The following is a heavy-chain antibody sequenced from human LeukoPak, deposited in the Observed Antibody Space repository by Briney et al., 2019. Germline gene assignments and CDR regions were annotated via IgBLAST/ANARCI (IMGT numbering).Heavy chain of an antibody. CDR1: GGSISSYY. Sequence: SETLSLTCTVSGGSISSYYWSWIRQPPGKGLEWIGYIYYSGSTNHNPSLKSRVTISVDTSKNQFSLKLSSVTAADTAVYYCAREGPVAGAYDAFDIWGQGTMVTVSS. D-gene: IGHD6-19*01. V-gene: IGHV4-59*01. CDR3: AREGPVAGAYDAFDI. CDR2: IYYSGST. J-gene: IGHJ3*02.